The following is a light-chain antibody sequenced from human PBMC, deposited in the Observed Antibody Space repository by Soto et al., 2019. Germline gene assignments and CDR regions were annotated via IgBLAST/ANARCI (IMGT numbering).Light chain of an antibody. CDR1: SSDIGGYNF. Sequence: QSALTQPPSASGSPGQSVTISCTGTSSDIGGYNFVSWYQHHPGKAPKLVIYEVTKRPSGVPDRFSGSKSGNTASLTVSGLQAEDEADYFCNSYAGSYNDVFGTGTKVTVL. CDR2: EVT. CDR3: NSYAGSYNDV. J-gene: IGLJ1*01. V-gene: IGLV2-8*01.